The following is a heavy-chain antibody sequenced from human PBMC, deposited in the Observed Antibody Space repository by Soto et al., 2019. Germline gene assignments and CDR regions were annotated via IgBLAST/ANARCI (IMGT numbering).Heavy chain of an antibody. CDR2: IYYSGNT. J-gene: IGHJ4*02. D-gene: IGHD6-6*01. CDR3: AGKYSSSSLFDY. Sequence: SETLSLTCAVSGVSITSHYWSWIRQAPGKGLEWIGYIYYSGNTNYNPSLKSRISMSLDRSKNQVSLKLSSVTAADTAVYYCAGKYSSSSLFDYWGQGTLVTVS. CDR1: GVSITSHY. V-gene: IGHV4-59*11.